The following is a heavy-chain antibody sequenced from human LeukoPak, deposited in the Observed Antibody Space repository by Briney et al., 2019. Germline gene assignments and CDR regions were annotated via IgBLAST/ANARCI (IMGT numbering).Heavy chain of an antibody. CDR1: GGSISSSSYY. J-gene: IGHJ4*02. CDR2: TYYSGST. CDR3: ARAKLGMEGYYFDY. Sequence: PSETLSLTCTVSGGSISSSSYYWGWIRQPPGKGLEWIGSTYYSGSTYYNPSLKSRVTISVDRSKNQFSLGLSSVAAADSAVYYCARAKLGMEGYYFDYGGQETLVTVSS. D-gene: IGHD7-27*01. V-gene: IGHV4-39*07.